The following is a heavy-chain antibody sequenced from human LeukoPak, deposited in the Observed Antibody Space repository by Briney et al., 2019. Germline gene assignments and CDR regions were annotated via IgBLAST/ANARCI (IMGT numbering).Heavy chain of an antibody. CDR3: ARESGFGALFPHCMDV. CDR1: GFSVSNNY. Sequence: GGSLRLSCAASGFSVSNNYMSWVRQAPGKGLEWVSVLFSGGNTYYADSVKGRFTISRDNSRNTLYLQMNSLRAEDTAVYYCARESGFGALFPHCMDVWGQGTTVTVSS. CDR2: LFSGGNT. D-gene: IGHD3-10*01. V-gene: IGHV3-53*01. J-gene: IGHJ6*02.